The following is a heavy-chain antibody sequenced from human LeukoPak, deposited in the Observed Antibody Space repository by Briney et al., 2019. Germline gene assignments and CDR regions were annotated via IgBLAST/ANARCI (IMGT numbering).Heavy chain of an antibody. CDR3: ASQLRYFDWLLGDY. J-gene: IGHJ4*02. D-gene: IGHD3-9*01. V-gene: IGHV3-21*01. Sequence: GGSLRLSCAASGFTFSSYSMNWVRQAPGKGLEWVSSISSSSSYIYYADSVKGRFTISRDNAKNSLYLQMNSLRAEDTAVYYCASQLRYFDWLLGDYWGQGTLVTVSS. CDR2: ISSSSSYI. CDR1: GFTFSSYS.